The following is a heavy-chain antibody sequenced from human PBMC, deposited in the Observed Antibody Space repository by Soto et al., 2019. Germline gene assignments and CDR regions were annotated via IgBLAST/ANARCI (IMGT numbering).Heavy chain of an antibody. J-gene: IGHJ4*02. CDR2: IYWEDDK. CDR3: ARGVWTTYNSPFFDY. D-gene: IGHD3-10*01. V-gene: IGHV2-5*02. Sequence: QITLKESGPTLVKPTQTLTLTCTFSGFSLSTSGVGVGWIRQPPGKALEWLALIYWEDDKRYSQSLKSRLTITKDTSKNQVVLTPTKLDTVDTATYYCARGVWTTYNSPFFDYWGQGALVTVSS. CDR1: GFSLSTSGVG.